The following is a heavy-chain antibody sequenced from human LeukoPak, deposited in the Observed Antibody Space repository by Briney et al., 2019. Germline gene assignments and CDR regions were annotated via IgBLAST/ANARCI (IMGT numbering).Heavy chain of an antibody. CDR3: AKSLDILTGYFDY. V-gene: IGHV3-23*01. D-gene: IGHD3-9*01. J-gene: IGHJ4*02. CDR1: GFTFSSYA. CDR2: ISGSGGST. Sequence: GGSLRLSCAASGFTFSSYAMSWVRQAPGKGLEWVSAISGSGGSTYYADSVKGRFTISRDNSKNTLYLQMNSLRAEGTAVYYCAKSLDILTGYFDYWGQGTLVTVSS.